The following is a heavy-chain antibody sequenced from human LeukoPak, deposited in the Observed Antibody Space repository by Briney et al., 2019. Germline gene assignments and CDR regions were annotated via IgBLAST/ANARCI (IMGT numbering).Heavy chain of an antibody. V-gene: IGHV4-34*01. CDR1: GGSFSNYY. D-gene: IGHD6-19*01. CDR2: INHSGST. Sequence: PSETLSLTCAVYGGSFSNYYWSWIRQPPGKGLEWIGEINHSGSTNYNPSLKSRVTISVDTSKNQFSLKLSSVTAADTAVYYCARHSSGWYWYFDLWGRGTLVTVSS. CDR3: ARHSSGWYWYFDL. J-gene: IGHJ2*01.